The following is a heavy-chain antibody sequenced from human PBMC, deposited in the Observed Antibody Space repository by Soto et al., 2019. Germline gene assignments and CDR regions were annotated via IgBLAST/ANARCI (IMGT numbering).Heavy chain of an antibody. Sequence: QVQLVQSGAEEKKPGASVKVSCKASGYTFTSYAMHWVRQAPGQRLEWMGWINAGNGNTKYSQKFQGRVTITRDTSASTAYMELSSXXXEDTAVYYCARSIVVVTALDYWGQGTLVTVSS. CDR3: ARSIVVVTALDY. V-gene: IGHV1-3*05. D-gene: IGHD2-21*02. CDR1: GYTFTSYA. CDR2: INAGNGNT. J-gene: IGHJ4*02.